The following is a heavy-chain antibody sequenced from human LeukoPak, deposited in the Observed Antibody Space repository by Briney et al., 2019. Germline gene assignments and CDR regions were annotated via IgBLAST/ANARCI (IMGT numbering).Heavy chain of an antibody. CDR2: IYTGGGR. D-gene: IGHD4-23*01. V-gene: IGHV3-53*05. J-gene: IGHJ4*02. CDR1: GFTVSSYY. Sequence: GGSLRLSCAASGFTVSSYYMNWVRQAPGKELEGVSVIYTGGGRYYADSVKGRFTISRDNSKNTLYLQMNSLTAEDTAVYYCAKDDYGGFTFDYWGQGTLVTVSS. CDR3: AKDDYGGFTFDY.